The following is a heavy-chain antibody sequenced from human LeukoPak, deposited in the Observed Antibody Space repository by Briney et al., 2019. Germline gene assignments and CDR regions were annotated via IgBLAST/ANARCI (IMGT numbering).Heavy chain of an antibody. V-gene: IGHV3-21*04. CDR3: ARALDGGFFDY. J-gene: IGHJ4*02. CDR2: ISSSSSYI. D-gene: IGHD1-1*01. Sequence: GGSLRLSCAASGFTFSSYSMNWVRQAPGKGLEWVSSISSSSSYIYYADSVKGRFTISRDNSKNTLYLQMNSLRAEDTAVYYCARALDGGFFDYWGQGTLVTVSS. CDR1: GFTFSSYS.